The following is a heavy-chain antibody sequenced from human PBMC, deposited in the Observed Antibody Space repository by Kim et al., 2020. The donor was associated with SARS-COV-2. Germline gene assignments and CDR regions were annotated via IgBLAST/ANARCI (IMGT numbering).Heavy chain of an antibody. CDR2: IKQDGGGT. D-gene: IGHD3-16*01. Sequence: GGSLRLSCATSGFTFTTYWMNWVRQTPGKGLEWVSNIKQDGGGTSYVDSVKGRFTISRDNAKNSLYLELNNLRTEDTAVYYCARGGEGGRFDSWGQGT. CDR3: ARGGEGGRFDS. V-gene: IGHV3-7*01. J-gene: IGHJ4*02. CDR1: GFTFTTYW.